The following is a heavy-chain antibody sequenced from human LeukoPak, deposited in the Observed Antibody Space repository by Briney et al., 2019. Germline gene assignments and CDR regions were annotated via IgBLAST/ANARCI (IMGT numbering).Heavy chain of an antibody. D-gene: IGHD2-8*01. J-gene: IGHJ6*02. V-gene: IGHV1-69*04. CDR1: GGTFSSYA. Sequence: SVKVSCKASGGTFSSYAISWVRQAPGQGLEWMGRIIPILGIANYAQKFQGRVTITADKSTSTAYMELSSLRSEDTAVYYCARDLYCTNGVCYYYGMDVWGQGTTVTVSS. CDR2: IIPILGIA. CDR3: ARDLYCTNGVCYYYGMDV.